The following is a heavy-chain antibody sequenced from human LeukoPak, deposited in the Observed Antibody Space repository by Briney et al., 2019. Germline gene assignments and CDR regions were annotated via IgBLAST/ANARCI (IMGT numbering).Heavy chain of an antibody. Sequence: GGSLRLSCAASGFTFSTYWMHWVRQAPGKGLVWVSLINMGGSSTSYADSVKGRFTISRDNAKNTVYMQMNSLRAEDTAVYYCARGDEYTYGYFDYWGQGTLVTVSS. CDR1: GFTFSTYW. J-gene: IGHJ4*02. D-gene: IGHD5-18*01. CDR3: ARGDEYTYGYFDY. CDR2: INMGGSST. V-gene: IGHV3-74*01.